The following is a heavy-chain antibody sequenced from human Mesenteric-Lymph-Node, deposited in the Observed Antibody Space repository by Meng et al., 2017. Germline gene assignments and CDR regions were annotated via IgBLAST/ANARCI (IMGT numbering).Heavy chain of an antibody. CDR2: IWYDGSNK. Sequence: GESLKISCAASGFTFSSYAMHWVRQAPGKGLEWVAVIWYDGSNKYYADSVKGRFTISRDNSKNTLYLQMNSLSAEDTAVYYFANLRGNAPEDAFDIWGQGTMVTVSS. D-gene: IGHD1-1*01. CDR1: GFTFSSYA. J-gene: IGHJ3*02. V-gene: IGHV3-33*08. CDR3: ANLRGNAPEDAFDI.